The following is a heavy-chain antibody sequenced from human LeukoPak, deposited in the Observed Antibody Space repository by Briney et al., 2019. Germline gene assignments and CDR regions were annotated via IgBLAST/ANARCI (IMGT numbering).Heavy chain of an antibody. CDR3: AREGSSPADY. Sequence: GGSLRLSCAASGFTFSSYAVHWVRQAPGKGLEWVAVISYDGSNKYYADSVKGRFTISRDNSKNTLYLQMNSLRAEDTAVYYCAREGSSPADYWGQGTLVTVSS. D-gene: IGHD1-26*01. CDR2: ISYDGSNK. CDR1: GFTFSSYA. J-gene: IGHJ4*02. V-gene: IGHV3-30-3*01.